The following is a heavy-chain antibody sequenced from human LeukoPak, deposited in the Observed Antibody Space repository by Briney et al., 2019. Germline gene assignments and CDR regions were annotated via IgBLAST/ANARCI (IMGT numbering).Heavy chain of an antibody. J-gene: IGHJ6*03. CDR2: IYYSGST. Sequence: PSETLSLTCTVSGGSISSYYWSWIRQPPGKGLEWIGYIYYSGSTNYNPSLKSRVTISVDTSKNQFSLKLSSVTAADTAVYYCAREFYSSSWYHGVSVPSEDWYYMDVWGKGTTVTVSS. V-gene: IGHV4-59*01. CDR3: AREFYSSSWYHGVSVPSEDWYYMDV. CDR1: GGSISSYY. D-gene: IGHD6-13*01.